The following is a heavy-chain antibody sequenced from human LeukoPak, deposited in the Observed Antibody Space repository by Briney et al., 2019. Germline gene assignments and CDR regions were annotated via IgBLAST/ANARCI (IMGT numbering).Heavy chain of an antibody. CDR3: ARVSGSYESGSIDY. D-gene: IGHD1-26*01. V-gene: IGHV3-20*04. CDR1: GFTFDDYG. J-gene: IGHJ4*02. Sequence: PGGSLRLSCAASGFTFDDYGMSWVRQAPGKGLEWVSGINWNGGSTGYADSVKGRFTISRDNAKNSLYLQMNSLRAEDTALYYCARVSGSYESGSIDYWGQGTLVTVSS. CDR2: INWNGGST.